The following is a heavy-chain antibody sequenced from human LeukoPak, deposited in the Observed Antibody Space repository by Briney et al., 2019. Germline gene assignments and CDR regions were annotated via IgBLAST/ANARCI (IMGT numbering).Heavy chain of an antibody. V-gene: IGHV1-8*01. CDR1: GYTFTSYD. D-gene: IGHD3-10*01. CDR3: ARGNYGSGSSRLNYYYYGMDV. J-gene: IGHJ6*02. Sequence: ASVTVSCKASGYTFTSYDINWVRQATGQGLEWMGWMNPNSGNTGYAQKFQGRVTMTRNTSISTAYMELSSLRSEDTAVYYCARGNYGSGSSRLNYYYYGMDVWGQGTTVTVSS. CDR2: MNPNSGNT.